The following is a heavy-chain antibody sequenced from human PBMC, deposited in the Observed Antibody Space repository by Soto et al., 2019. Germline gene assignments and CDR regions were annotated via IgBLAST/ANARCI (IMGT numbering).Heavy chain of an antibody. CDR3: ARWYYYGSGSYYNGGGWFDP. CDR1: GDSVSSNSAA. J-gene: IGHJ5*02. CDR2: TYYRSKWYN. Sequence: SQTLSLTCAISGDSVSSNSAAWNWIRQSPSRGLEWLGRTYYRSKWYNDYAVSVESRITINPDTSKNQFSLQLNLVTPEDTAVYYCARWYYYGSGSYYNGGGWFDPWGQGTLVTVSS. V-gene: IGHV6-1*01. D-gene: IGHD3-10*01.